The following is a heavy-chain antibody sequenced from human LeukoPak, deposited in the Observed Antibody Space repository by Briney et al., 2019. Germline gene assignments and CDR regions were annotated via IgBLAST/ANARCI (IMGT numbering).Heavy chain of an antibody. J-gene: IGHJ4*02. D-gene: IGHD1-7*01. CDR3: ATDQALNWNYDVFAC. Sequence: SETLSLTCTVSGDSLTNSYWSWIRQPAGKGLEWIGRVYTSGNTQYNPSLKSRVTMPVDPPRNQSSLRLSSVTVGDTAVYYCATDQALNWNYDVFACWGQGTLVTVSS. V-gene: IGHV4-4*07. CDR1: GDSLTNSY. CDR2: VYTSGNT.